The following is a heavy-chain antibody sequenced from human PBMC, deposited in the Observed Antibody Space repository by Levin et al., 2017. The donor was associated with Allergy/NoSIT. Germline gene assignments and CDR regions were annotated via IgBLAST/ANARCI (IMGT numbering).Heavy chain of an antibody. D-gene: IGHD2-2*01. CDR2: IYYSGST. Sequence: SQTLSLTCTVSGGSISSGDYYWSWIRQPPGKGLEWIGYIYYSGSTYYNPSLKSRVTISVDTSKNQFSLKLSSVTAADTAVYYCARVFPLVVPGGSVVVPAAIDYWGQGTLVTVSS. J-gene: IGHJ4*02. CDR3: ARVFPLVVPGGSVVVPAAIDY. CDR1: GGSISSGDYY. V-gene: IGHV4-30-4*01.